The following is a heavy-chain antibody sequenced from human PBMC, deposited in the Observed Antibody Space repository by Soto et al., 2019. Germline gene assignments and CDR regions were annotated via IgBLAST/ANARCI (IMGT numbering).Heavy chain of an antibody. J-gene: IGHJ6*03. Sequence: ASVKVSCKASGYTFTSYGISWVRQAPGQGLEWMGWISAYNGNTNYAQKLQGRVTMTTDTSTSTAYMELRSLRSDDTAVYYCARTPIAARPDYYYYMDVWGKGTTVTRLL. D-gene: IGHD6-6*01. CDR2: ISAYNGNT. CDR1: GYTFTSYG. CDR3: ARTPIAARPDYYYYMDV. V-gene: IGHV1-18*01.